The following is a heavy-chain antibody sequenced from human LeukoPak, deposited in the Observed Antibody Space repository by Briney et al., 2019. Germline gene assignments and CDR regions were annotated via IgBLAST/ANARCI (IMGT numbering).Heavy chain of an antibody. Sequence: GGSLRLSCEASGFTFSRFGMHWVRQAPGKGLEWVAVIWYDGSNQDYADSVKGRFTISRDNSKNTLYLQVSSLRAEDTAVYYCAKDALDCGGDCYWGYWFDPWGQGTLVTVSS. CDR1: GFTFSRFG. V-gene: IGHV3-33*06. J-gene: IGHJ5*02. CDR3: AKDALDCGGDCYWGYWFDP. D-gene: IGHD2-21*02. CDR2: IWYDGSNQ.